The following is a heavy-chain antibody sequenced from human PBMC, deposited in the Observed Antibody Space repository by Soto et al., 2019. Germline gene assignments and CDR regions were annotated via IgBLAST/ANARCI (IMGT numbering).Heavy chain of an antibody. CDR3: ATGELEYSSSSPCF. V-gene: IGHV1-69*13. D-gene: IGHD6-6*01. Sequence: SVKVSCKASGYTFTSYGISWVRQAPGQGLEWMGWISAIIGTTNYAQKFQGRVTITADESTSTAYMELSSLRSEDTAVYYCATGELEYSSSSPCFWGQGTLVTVPS. CDR1: GYTFTSYG. CDR2: ISAIIGTT. J-gene: IGHJ4*02.